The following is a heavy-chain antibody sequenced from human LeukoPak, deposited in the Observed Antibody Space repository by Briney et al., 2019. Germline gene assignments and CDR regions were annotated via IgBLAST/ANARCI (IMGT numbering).Heavy chain of an antibody. V-gene: IGHV1-8*02. J-gene: IGHJ6*02. CDR3: ATQRWEKLHGSYYYDGMDV. D-gene: IGHD1-26*01. CDR2: MNPNSGNA. CDR1: GYTFTNYD. Sequence: ASVKVSCKASGYTFTNYDINWVRQASGQGLEWVGWMNPNSGNAGFAQKFKGRITMAGDTTTNTAYMEVFSLTSDDTAIYYCATQRWEKLHGSYYYDGMDVWGQGTTVTVS.